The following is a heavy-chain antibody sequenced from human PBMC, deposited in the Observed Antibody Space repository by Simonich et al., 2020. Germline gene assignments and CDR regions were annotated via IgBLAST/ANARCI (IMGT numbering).Heavy chain of an antibody. D-gene: IGHD2-2*01. CDR2: INPKGGKT. Sequence: QVQLVQSGAEVKKPGASVKVSCKASGYTFTSYDINWVRQATGQGRDGMEWINPKGGKTGYAQKFQGRVTITRNTSISTAYMELSSLRSEDTAVYYCARARYCSSTSCYNWFDPWGQGTLVTVSS. CDR3: ARARYCSSTSCYNWFDP. J-gene: IGHJ5*02. V-gene: IGHV1-8*03. CDR1: GYTFTSYD.